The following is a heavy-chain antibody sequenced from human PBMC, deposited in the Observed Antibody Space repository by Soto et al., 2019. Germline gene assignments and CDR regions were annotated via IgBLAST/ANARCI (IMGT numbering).Heavy chain of an antibody. J-gene: IGHJ3*02. CDR1: GYSFASYW. CDR3: HSYDYIGGSYRRENVFDI. V-gene: IGHV5-51*01. Sequence: GESLRISWKGSGYSFASYWIGWVRQMPGKGLEWMGIIYPGDSDTRYSPSFQGQVTISADKSIGTAYLQWSSLKASDTAMYYCHSYDYIGGSYRRENVFDIWGQGTMVPVS. D-gene: IGHD3-16*02. CDR2: IYPGDSDT.